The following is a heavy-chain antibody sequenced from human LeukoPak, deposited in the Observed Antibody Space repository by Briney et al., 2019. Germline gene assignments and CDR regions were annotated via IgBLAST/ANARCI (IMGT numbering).Heavy chain of an antibody. D-gene: IGHD3-9*01. V-gene: IGHV1-69*01. CDR1: GGTFGSYA. Sequence: SVKVSCKASGGTFGSYAISWVRQAPGQGLEWMGGIIPIFGTANDAQKFQGRVTITADESTSTAYVELSSLRSEDTAVYYCARERGDILTGFHAFDIWGQGTMVTVSS. J-gene: IGHJ3*02. CDR3: ARERGDILTGFHAFDI. CDR2: IIPIFGTA.